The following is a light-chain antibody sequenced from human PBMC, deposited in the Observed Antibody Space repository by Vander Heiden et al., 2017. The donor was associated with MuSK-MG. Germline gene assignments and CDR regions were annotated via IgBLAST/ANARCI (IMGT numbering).Light chain of an antibody. V-gene: IGKV1-39*01. CDR1: QSISSY. CDR2: AAS. J-gene: IGKJ2*01. Sequence: IQMTQSPSSLSASVGDRVTISCRASQSISSYLNWYQQKPGKAPKLLIYAASSFQSGVPSRFSGSGSGTDFTLTISRLQPEDIASYYCQQSDIIPNTFGQWTNMDLK. CDR3: QQSDIIPNT.